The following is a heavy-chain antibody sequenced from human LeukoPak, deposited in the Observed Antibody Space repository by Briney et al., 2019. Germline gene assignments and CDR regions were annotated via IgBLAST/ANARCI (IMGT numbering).Heavy chain of an antibody. CDR3: AKALSYYDSSGFDY. J-gene: IGHJ4*02. V-gene: IGHV3-23*01. D-gene: IGHD3-22*01. Sequence: GGALRLSCAASGFTFSSYAMSWVRQAPGKGLEWVLAISGRGGSTYYADSVKGRFTLSRDNSKNTLYLQMNSLRAEDTAVYYCAKALSYYDSSGFDYWGQGTLVTVSS. CDR1: GFTFSSYA. CDR2: ISGRGGST.